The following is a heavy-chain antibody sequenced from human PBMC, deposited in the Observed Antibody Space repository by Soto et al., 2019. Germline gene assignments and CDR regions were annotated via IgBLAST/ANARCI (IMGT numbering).Heavy chain of an antibody. J-gene: IGHJ4*02. CDR1: GFTFDDYG. D-gene: IGHD3-22*01. CDR3: ARVRPTYYYDSSGYFNDY. CDR2: INWNGGST. V-gene: IGHV3-20*04. Sequence: GGSLRLSCAASGFTFDDYGMSWVRQAPGKGLEWVSGINWNGGSTGYADSVKGRFTISRDNAKNSLYLQINSLRAEDTALFYCARVRPTYYYDSSGYFNDYWGQGTLVTVSS.